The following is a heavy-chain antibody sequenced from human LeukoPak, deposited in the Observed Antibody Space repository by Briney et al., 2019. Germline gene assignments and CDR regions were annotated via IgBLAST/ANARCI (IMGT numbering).Heavy chain of an antibody. CDR2: IYYSGST. V-gene: IGHV4-59*08. Sequence: PSETLSLTCTVSGGSISSYYWSWIRQPPGKGLEWIGYIYYSGSTYYNPSLKSRVTISVDTSKNQFSLKLSSVTAADTAVYYCSATIVVLTGYYYGMNVWGQGTTVTVSS. CDR1: GGSISSYY. CDR3: SATIVVLTGYYYGMNV. D-gene: IGHD2/OR15-2a*01. J-gene: IGHJ6*02.